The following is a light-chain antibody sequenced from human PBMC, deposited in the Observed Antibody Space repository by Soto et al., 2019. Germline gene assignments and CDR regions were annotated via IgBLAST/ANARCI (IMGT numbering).Light chain of an antibody. CDR3: QQYNNWPRT. CDR1: QSVSSN. J-gene: IGKJ1*01. V-gene: IGKV3-15*01. CDR2: GAS. Sequence: EIVMTQSPAVLSVSPGERATLSCRASQSVSSNLAWYQQIPGQASRLVIYGASTRATGIPARFSGSGSGTEFTLTISSLQSEDFAVYFCQQYNNWPRTFGPGTKVDIK.